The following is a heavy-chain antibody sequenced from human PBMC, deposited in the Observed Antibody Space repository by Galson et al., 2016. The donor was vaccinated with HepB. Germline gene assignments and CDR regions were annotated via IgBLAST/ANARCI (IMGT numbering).Heavy chain of an antibody. J-gene: IGHJ6*02. V-gene: IGHV4-61*01. CDR1: GGSISSSSHY. CDR3: ARDRRNCSGGDCRSWHYYGMDV. D-gene: IGHD2-21*02. CDR2: IFYSGIT. Sequence: SETLSLTCTVSGGSISSSSHYWGWIRQPPGKGLEWIGYIFYSGITNYNPSLKSRVAISVDTSKNQFSLKLSSVTAADTAVYYCARDRRNCSGGDCRSWHYYGMDVWGQGTTVTVSS.